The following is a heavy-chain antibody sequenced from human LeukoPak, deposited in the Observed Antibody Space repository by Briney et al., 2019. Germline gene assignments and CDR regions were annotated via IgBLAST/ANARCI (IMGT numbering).Heavy chain of an antibody. V-gene: IGHV3-74*01. Sequence: GGSLRLSCAASEFSFSTTWMHWVRQAPGKGLEWVALIYSDSSRTTYADSVKGRFTISRDNAKNTVYLQMSSLRVEDTAVYFCTKDAGYASDYWGQGILVPVSS. J-gene: IGHJ4*02. CDR2: IYSDSSRT. CDR1: EFSFSTTW. D-gene: IGHD2-15*01. CDR3: TKDAGYASDY.